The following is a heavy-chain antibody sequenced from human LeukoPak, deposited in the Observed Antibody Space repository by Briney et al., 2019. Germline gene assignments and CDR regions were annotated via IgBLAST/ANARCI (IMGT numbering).Heavy chain of an antibody. D-gene: IGHD2-15*01. J-gene: IGHJ6*03. CDR3: ARGKVYCSGGSCFWQNDYYYYMDV. CDR2: INHSGST. Sequence: PSETLSLTCAVYGGPFSGYYWSWIRQPPGKGLEWIGEINHSGSTNYNPSLKSRVTISVDTSKNQFSLKLSSVTAADTAVYYCARGKVYCSGGSCFWQNDYYYYMDVWGKGTTVTVSS. CDR1: GGPFSGYY. V-gene: IGHV4-34*01.